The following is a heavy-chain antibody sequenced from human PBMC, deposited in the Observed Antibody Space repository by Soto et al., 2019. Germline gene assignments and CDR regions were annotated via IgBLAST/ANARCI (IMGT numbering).Heavy chain of an antibody. D-gene: IGHD3-10*01. J-gene: IGHJ4*02. CDR3: ARGRRGLYYGSGSYYKGDFDY. Sequence: QVQLVQSGAEVKKPGASVKVSCKASGYTFTSYDINWVRQATGQGLEWMGWMNPNSGNTGYAQKFQGRVTMTRNTSISTAYMELSSLRSEDTAVYYCARGRRGLYYGSGSYYKGDFDYWGQGTLVTVSS. CDR1: GYTFTSYD. V-gene: IGHV1-8*01. CDR2: MNPNSGNT.